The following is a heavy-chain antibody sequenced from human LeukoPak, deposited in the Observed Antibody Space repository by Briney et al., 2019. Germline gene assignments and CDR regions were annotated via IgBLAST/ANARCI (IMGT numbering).Heavy chain of an antibody. V-gene: IGHV3-23*01. Sequence: GGSLRLSCAASGFTFTNSAMTWVRQAPGKGLEWVSTVSGSGGNTYYADSVKGRFTISRDDSENTLYLQMNSLRAQYTAVYYCAKSLAVPGSPDYWGQGTLVTVSS. CDR3: AKSLAVPGSPDY. CDR2: VSGSGGNT. D-gene: IGHD6-19*01. CDR1: GFTFTNSA. J-gene: IGHJ4*02.